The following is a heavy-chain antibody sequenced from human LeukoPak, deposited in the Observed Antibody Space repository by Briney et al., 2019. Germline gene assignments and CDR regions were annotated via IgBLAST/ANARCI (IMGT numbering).Heavy chain of an antibody. D-gene: IGHD6-19*01. CDR2: ISSSSSYI. CDR1: GFTFSSYS. J-gene: IGHJ6*02. V-gene: IGHV3-21*01. Sequence: GGSLRLSCAASGFTFSSYSMNWVRQAPGKGLEWVSSISSSSSYIYYADSVKGRFAISRDNAKNSLYLQMNSLRAEDTAVYYCASYPVAGTFGMDVWGQGTTVTVSS. CDR3: ASYPVAGTFGMDV.